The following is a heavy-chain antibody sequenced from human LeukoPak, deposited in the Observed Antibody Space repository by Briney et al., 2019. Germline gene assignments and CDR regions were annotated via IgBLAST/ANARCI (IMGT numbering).Heavy chain of an antibody. J-gene: IGHJ3*02. CDR2: IYYSGST. CDR3: ARHYDFWSGPGNASDI. V-gene: IGHV4-59*08. CDR1: GGSISSYY. Sequence: SETLSLTCTVSGGSISSYYWSWIRQPPGKGLEWIGYIYYSGSTNYNPSLKSRVTISVDTSKNQFSLKLSSVTAADTAVYYCARHYDFWSGPGNASDIWGQGTMVTVSS. D-gene: IGHD3-3*01.